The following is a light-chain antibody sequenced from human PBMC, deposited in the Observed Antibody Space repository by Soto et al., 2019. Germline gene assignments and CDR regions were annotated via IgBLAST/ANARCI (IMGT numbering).Light chain of an antibody. CDR3: QQYGSSYPWT. Sequence: EIVLTQPPGTLSLSPGERATLSCRASQSVSSSYLAWYQQKPGQAPXLXXYGASSRATGIPDRFSGSGSGTDFTLPIRRLEPEDFAAYYCQQYGSSYPWTFGQGTKVDIK. CDR1: QSVSSSY. J-gene: IGKJ1*01. CDR2: GAS. V-gene: IGKV3-20*01.